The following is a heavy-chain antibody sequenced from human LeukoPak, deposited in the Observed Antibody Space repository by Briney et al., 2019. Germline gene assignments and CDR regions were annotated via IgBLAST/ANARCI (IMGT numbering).Heavy chain of an antibody. D-gene: IGHD3-10*01. CDR2: ISSSSSYV. CDR3: ASLYYYGSGSRYWFDP. J-gene: IGHJ5*02. CDR1: GFTFSSYS. V-gene: IGHV3-21*01. Sequence: GGSLRLSCAASGFTFSSYSMNWVRQAPGKGLEWVSSISSSSSYVYYADSVKGRFTISRDNAKNSLYLQMNSLRAEDTAVYYCASLYYYGSGSRYWFDPWGQGTLVTVSS.